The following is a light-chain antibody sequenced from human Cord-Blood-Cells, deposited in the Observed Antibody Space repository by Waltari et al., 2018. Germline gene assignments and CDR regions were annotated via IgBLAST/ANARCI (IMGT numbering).Light chain of an antibody. V-gene: IGLV2-8*01. CDR3: SSYAGSNNLV. J-gene: IGLJ3*02. Sequence: QSALTQPPSASGSPGQSVTISCTGTSSDVGGYNYVSWYQQPPGKAPKLMIYEVSQRPSGVPDRFSGSKSGNTASLTVSGLQAEDEADYYCSSYAGSNNLVFGGGTKLTVL. CDR1: SSDVGGYNY. CDR2: EVS.